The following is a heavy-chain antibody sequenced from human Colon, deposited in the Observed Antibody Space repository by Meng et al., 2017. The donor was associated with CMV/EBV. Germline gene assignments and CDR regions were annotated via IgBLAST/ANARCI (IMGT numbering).Heavy chain of an antibody. Sequence: GGSLRLSCAASGFTFSSYAMHWVRQAPGKGLEWVAVISYDGSNKYYADSVKGRFTISRDNSKNTLYLQMNSLRAEDTAVYYCARAKGALCGGDCPAGYWGQGTLVTVSS. J-gene: IGHJ4*02. CDR1: GFTFSSYA. D-gene: IGHD2-21*01. CDR2: ISYDGSNK. CDR3: ARAKGALCGGDCPAGY. V-gene: IGHV3-30*04.